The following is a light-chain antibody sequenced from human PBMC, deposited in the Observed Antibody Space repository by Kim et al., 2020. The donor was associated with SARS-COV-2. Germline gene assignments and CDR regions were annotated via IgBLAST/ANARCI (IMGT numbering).Light chain of an antibody. CDR2: EDN. J-gene: IGLJ2*01. CDR3: QSYDSSNHVV. Sequence: KPVTNSCTRTSGSIASNDVQWYQQRPGSAPTTVIYEDNQRPSGVPDRFSGSIDSSSNSASLTISGLKTEDEADYYCQSYDSSNHVVFGGGTQLTVL. CDR1: SGSIASND. V-gene: IGLV6-57*03.